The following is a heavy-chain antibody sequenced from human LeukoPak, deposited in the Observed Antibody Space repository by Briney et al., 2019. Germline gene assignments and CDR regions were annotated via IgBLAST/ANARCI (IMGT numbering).Heavy chain of an antibody. CDR1: GFTVSSTY. Sequence: GGSLRLSCAASGFTVSSTYMSWVRQPAGKGLEWVSVIYTGGTTFYADSVKGRFTISRDNSKNTLYLQMNSLRADGTAVYYCTKLKGWYGEGYFDYWGQGTLVTVSS. CDR2: IYTGGTT. V-gene: IGHV3-53*01. CDR3: TKLKGWYGEGYFDY. J-gene: IGHJ4*02. D-gene: IGHD3-10*01.